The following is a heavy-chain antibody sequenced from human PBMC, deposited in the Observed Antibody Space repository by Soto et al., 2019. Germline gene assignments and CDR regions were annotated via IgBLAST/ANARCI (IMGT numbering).Heavy chain of an antibody. V-gene: IGHV1-69*01. D-gene: IGHD5-18*01. Sequence: QVQLVQSGAEVKKPGSSVKVSCKASGGTFSSYAISWVRQAPGQGLEWMGGIIPIFGTANYAQKFQGRVTITADESTSSAYMELSSLRSEDTAVYYCARLSVLVDTAMENYYYGMDVWGQGTTVTVSS. CDR1: GGTFSSYA. CDR2: IIPIFGTA. CDR3: ARLSVLVDTAMENYYYGMDV. J-gene: IGHJ6*02.